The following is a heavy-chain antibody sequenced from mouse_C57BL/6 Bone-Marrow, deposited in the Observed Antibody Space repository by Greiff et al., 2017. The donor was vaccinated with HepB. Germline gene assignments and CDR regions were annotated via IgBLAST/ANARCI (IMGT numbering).Heavy chain of an antibody. CDR3: ASPYDGFSLAWFAY. CDR1: GFTFSSYG. Sequence: EVKLVESGGDLVKPGGSLKLSCAASGFTFSSYGMSWVRQTPDKRLEWVATISSGGSYTYYPDSVKGRFTISRDNAKNTLYLQMSSLKSEDTAMYYCASPYDGFSLAWFAYWGQGTLVTVSA. CDR2: ISSGGSYT. J-gene: IGHJ3*01. V-gene: IGHV5-6*01. D-gene: IGHD2-3*01.